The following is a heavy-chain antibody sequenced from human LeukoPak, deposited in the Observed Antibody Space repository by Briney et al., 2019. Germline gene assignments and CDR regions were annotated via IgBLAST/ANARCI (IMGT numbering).Heavy chain of an antibody. CDR1: GFTFSSYS. D-gene: IGHD1-7*01. Sequence: GGSLRLSCAASGFTFSSYSMNWVRQAPGKGLEWISYINIRSSAIHYADSVKGRFTISRDNAKNSLYLQMNSLRDEDTAVYYCARDWAGVELALDYWGQGTLVTDSS. V-gene: IGHV3-48*02. CDR3: ARDWAGVELALDY. J-gene: IGHJ4*02. CDR2: INIRSSAI.